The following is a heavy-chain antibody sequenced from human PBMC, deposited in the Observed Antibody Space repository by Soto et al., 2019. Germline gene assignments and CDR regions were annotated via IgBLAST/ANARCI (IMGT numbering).Heavy chain of an antibody. CDR1: GGSISSYY. Sequence: SETLSLTCTVSGGSISSYYWSWIRQPAGKGLEWIGRIYTSGSTNYNPSLKSRVTMSVDTSKNQFSLKLSSVTAADTAVYYCAAGQLLLPFDYCVQGTLVTVSS. J-gene: IGHJ4*02. CDR3: AAGQLLLPFDY. CDR2: IYTSGST. V-gene: IGHV4-4*07. D-gene: IGHD2-15*01.